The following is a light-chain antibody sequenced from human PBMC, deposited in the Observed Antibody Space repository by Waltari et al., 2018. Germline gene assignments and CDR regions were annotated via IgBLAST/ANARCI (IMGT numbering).Light chain of an antibody. Sequence: QSALTQPASVSGSPGQSITISCTGTSGDVGAFNFVSWYPQHPGNAPKFMIYDVSIRPSVVSTRFAGSKSGNPAFLTIFGLRAEDEADYYCSSYTTSSTLLFGGGTKLTVL. CDR2: DVS. CDR1: SGDVGAFNF. V-gene: IGLV2-14*03. CDR3: SSYTTSSTLL. J-gene: IGLJ3*02.